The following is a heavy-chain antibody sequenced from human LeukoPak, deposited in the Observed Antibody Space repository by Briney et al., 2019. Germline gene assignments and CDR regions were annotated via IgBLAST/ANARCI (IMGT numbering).Heavy chain of an antibody. Sequence: PGGSLRLSCAASGFTFDDYATHWARQAPWKGREWVSFISWDGGSTYYADSVKARFTISRDNSKNSLYLQMNSQRAEDTALYYCAKDATANPFRTARGGYNSVFDYWGQGNLVTVSS. D-gene: IGHD5-24*01. CDR1: GFTFDDYA. CDR2: ISWDGGST. J-gene: IGHJ4*02. V-gene: IGHV3-43D*03. CDR3: AKDATANPFRTARGGYNSVFDY.